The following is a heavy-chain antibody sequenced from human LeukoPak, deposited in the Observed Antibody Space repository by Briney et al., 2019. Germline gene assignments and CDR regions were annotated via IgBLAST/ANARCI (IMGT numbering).Heavy chain of an antibody. CDR1: GGSFSGYY. J-gene: IGHJ4*02. D-gene: IGHD6-19*01. Sequence: SETLSLTCAVYGGSFSGYYWSWTRQPPGKGLEWIGYIYYSGSTNYNPSLKSRVTISVDTSKNQFSLKLSSVTAADTAVYYCARRFFYSSGWYGFDYWGQGTLVTVSS. V-gene: IGHV4-59*12. CDR2: IYYSGST. CDR3: ARRFFYSSGWYGFDY.